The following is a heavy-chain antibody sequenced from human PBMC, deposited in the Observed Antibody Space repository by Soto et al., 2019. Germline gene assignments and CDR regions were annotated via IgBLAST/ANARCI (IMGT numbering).Heavy chain of an antibody. CDR3: AIDFTRGGSGTHDY. V-gene: IGHV3-7*01. J-gene: IGHJ4*02. CDR2: IKQDGSEK. D-gene: IGHD2-15*01. CDR1: GVTFSSYW. Sequence: GGSLRLSCAASGVTFSSYWMSCVRQAPGKGLEWVANIKQDGSEKYYVDSVKGRFTISRDNATNSLYLQMNSLRAEDTAVYYCAIDFTRGGSGTHDYWAQRNLVTVSS.